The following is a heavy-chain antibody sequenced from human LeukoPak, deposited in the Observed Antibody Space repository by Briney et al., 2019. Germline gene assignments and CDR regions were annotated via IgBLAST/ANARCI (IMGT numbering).Heavy chain of an antibody. CDR2: KRYDGSNK. CDR3: AELGITMSGGV. CDR1: GFTLSHAW. Sequence: GGSLRLSCSATGFTLSHAWMSWVRQAPGKGLEWVAFKRYDGSNKDYADAVKGRFTISRDNSKHTVSLQMNSLRTDDTAVYYCAELGITMSGGVWGKGTTVTISS. V-gene: IGHV3-30*02. J-gene: IGHJ6*04. D-gene: IGHD3-10*02.